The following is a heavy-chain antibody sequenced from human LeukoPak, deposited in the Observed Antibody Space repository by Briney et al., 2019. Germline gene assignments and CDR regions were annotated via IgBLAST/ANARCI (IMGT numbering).Heavy chain of an antibody. CDR1: GFTFSSYA. CDR3: AKVAYSGNDDDAFDL. V-gene: IGHV3-23*01. J-gene: IGHJ3*01. CDR2: ISGSGSGGST. D-gene: IGHD5-12*01. Sequence: GGSLRLSCAASGFTFSSYAMSWVRQAPGKGLEWVSAISGSGSGGSTYYADSVKGRFTISRDNSRNTLYLQMNSLRAEDTALYYCAKVAYSGNDDDAFDLWGQGALVTVSS.